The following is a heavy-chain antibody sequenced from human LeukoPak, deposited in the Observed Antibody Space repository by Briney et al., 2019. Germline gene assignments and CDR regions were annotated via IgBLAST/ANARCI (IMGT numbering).Heavy chain of an antibody. V-gene: IGHV3-23*01. Sequence: PGGSLRLSCAASGFTFSSYAMSWVRQAPGKGLEWVSAISGSGGSTYYADSVKGRFTISRDNSKNTLYLQMNSLRAEDTAVYYCAKVSGITIFGVVIHPLDYWGQGTLVTVSS. D-gene: IGHD3-3*01. J-gene: IGHJ4*02. CDR2: ISGSGGST. CDR1: GFTFSSYA. CDR3: AKVSGITIFGVVIHPLDY.